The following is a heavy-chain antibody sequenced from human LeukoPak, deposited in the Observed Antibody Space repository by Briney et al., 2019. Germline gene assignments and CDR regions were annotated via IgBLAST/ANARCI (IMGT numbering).Heavy chain of an antibody. J-gene: IGHJ3*02. Sequence: GGSLRLSSAASGFSVSSNFMTWVRQAPGKGLEWVSVIFSGGSTYYADSVKGRFTISRDNSKNTVYLQMNSLRVEDTAVYYCARGRRWDLLVSLIDASDIWGQGTMVTVSS. D-gene: IGHD1-26*01. CDR3: ARGRRWDLLVSLIDASDI. CDR2: IFSGGST. V-gene: IGHV3-53*01. CDR1: GFSVSSNF.